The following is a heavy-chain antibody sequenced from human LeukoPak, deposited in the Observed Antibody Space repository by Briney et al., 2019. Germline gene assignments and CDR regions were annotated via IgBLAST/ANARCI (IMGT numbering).Heavy chain of an antibody. J-gene: IGHJ6*03. V-gene: IGHV4-59*01. CDR2: IYYSGST. CDR1: GGPFSGYY. CDR3: ARAMGYDFWSGYPVNYYYMDV. Sequence: PSETLSLTCAVYGGPFSGYYWGWIRQPPGKGLEWIGYIYYSGSTNYNPSLKSRVTISVDTSKNQFSLKLSSVTAADTAVYYCARAMGYDFWSGYPVNYYYMDVWGKGTTVTVSS. D-gene: IGHD3-3*01.